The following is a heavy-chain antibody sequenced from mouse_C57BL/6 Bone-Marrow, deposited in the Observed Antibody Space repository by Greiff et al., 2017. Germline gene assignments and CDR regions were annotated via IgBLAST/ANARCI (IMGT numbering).Heavy chain of an antibody. CDR3: ARLLRWYFDV. CDR1: GYSFTSYY. Sequence: VQLVESGPELVKPGASVKISCKASGYSFTSYYIHWVKQRPGQGLEWIGWIYPGSGNTKYNEKFKGKATLTAGTSSSTAYMQLSSLTSEDSAVYYCARLLRWYFDVWGTGTTVTVSS. CDR2: IYPGSGNT. J-gene: IGHJ1*03. V-gene: IGHV1-66*01. D-gene: IGHD1-1*01.